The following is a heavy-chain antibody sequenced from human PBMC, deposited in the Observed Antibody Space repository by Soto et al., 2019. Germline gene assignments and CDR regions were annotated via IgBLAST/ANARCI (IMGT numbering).Heavy chain of an antibody. CDR1: GGSISIGGYY. J-gene: IGHJ6*01. CDR2: IYHSGST. D-gene: IGHD3-22*01. Sequence: SETLSITCTFSGGSISIGGYYWSWIRQHPGKGLEWIGYIYHSGSTYYNPSLKSRVTISVDTSKNQFSLKLSSVTAADTAVYYCARDGESSGDMDVWGQGTPVTVSS. V-gene: IGHV4-31*03. CDR3: ARDGESSGDMDV.